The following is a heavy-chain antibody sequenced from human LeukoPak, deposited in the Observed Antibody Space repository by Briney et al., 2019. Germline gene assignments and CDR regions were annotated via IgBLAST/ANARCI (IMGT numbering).Heavy chain of an antibody. J-gene: IGHJ4*02. CDR1: GGTFSSYA. CDR3: ARDPYYYDSSGGPFDY. D-gene: IGHD3-22*01. V-gene: IGHV1-69*01. Sequence: SVKVSCKASGGTFSSYAISWVRQAPGQGVEWMGGIIPIFGTANYAQKFQGRVTITADESTSTAYMELSSLRSEDTAVYYCARDPYYYDSSGGPFDYWGQGTLVTVSS. CDR2: IIPIFGTA.